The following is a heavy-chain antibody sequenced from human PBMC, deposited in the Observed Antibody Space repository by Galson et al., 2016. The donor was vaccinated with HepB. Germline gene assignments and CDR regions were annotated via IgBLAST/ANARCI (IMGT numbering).Heavy chain of an antibody. J-gene: IGHJ4*02. V-gene: IGHV1-18*01. CDR3: ARDVPYRFDS. D-gene: IGHD2-21*01. Sequence: SVKVSCKASGYTFTTSGISWVRQAPGQGLEWMGWISAHSGNTKYAQKFQGGLTLTTDSSTTTAYMELRSLRFDDTALYYCARDVPYRFDSWGQGTLVTVSS. CDR1: GYTFTTSG. CDR2: ISAHSGNT.